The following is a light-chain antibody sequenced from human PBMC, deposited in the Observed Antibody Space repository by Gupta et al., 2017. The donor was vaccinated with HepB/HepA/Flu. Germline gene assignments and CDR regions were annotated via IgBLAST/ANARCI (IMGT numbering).Light chain of an antibody. CDR1: SSNIGNHY. CDR2: STS. CDR3: AAWDDSVSSLL. V-gene: IGLV1-47*02. Sequence: QSVLTQTPSASGTPGQRVPISCSGTSSNIGNHYVYWYQHLPRTGPKLLIESTSQRPSGVPYRFSGSKSGTSASLAISGLRSEDEGEYYCAAWDDSVSSLLLGGGTKLTVL. J-gene: IGLJ2*01.